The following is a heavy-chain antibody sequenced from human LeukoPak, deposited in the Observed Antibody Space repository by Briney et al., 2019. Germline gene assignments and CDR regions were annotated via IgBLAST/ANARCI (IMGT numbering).Heavy chain of an antibody. J-gene: IGHJ4*02. D-gene: IGHD1-20*01. CDR3: ARVSFTNWNPSYFDN. V-gene: IGHV4-39*07. CDR1: GGSVGSSSFY. CDR2: ADYSGST. Sequence: PSETLSLTYTVSGGSVGSSSFYWGWIRQPPGKGLEWIGSADYSGSTYYNPTLKSRVSISVDTSKNQVSLRVTSVTAADTAVYYCARVSFTNWNPSYFDNWGQGTLVTVSS.